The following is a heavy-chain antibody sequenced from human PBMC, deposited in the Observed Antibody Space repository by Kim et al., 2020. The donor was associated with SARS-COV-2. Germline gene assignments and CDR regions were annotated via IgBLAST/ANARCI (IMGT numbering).Heavy chain of an antibody. J-gene: IGHJ6*02. D-gene: IGHD5-12*01. CDR2: IYYSGST. CDR3: ARDGRVATIKSPYYYYYGMDV. CDR1: GGSISSYY. V-gene: IGHV4-59*01. Sequence: SETLSLTCTVSGGSISSYYWSWIRQPPGKGLEWIGYIYYSGSTNYNPSLKSRVTISVDTSKNQFSLKLSSVTAADTAVYYCARDGRVATIKSPYYYYYGMDVWGQGTTVTVSS.